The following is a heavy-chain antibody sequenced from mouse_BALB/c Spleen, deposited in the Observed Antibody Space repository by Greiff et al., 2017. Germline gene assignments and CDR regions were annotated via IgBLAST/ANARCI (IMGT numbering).Heavy chain of an antibody. V-gene: IGHV2-9*02. CDR1: GFSLTSYG. D-gene: IGHD2-1*01. J-gene: IGHJ4*01. CDR3: AIAYGKPYAMDY. CDR2: IWAGGST. Sequence: VKLVESGPGLVAPSQSLSITCTVSGFSLTSYGVHWVRQPPGKGLEWLGVIWAGGSTNYNSALMSRLSISKDNSKSQVFLKMNSLQTDDTAMYYCAIAYGKPYAMDYWGQGTSVTVSS.